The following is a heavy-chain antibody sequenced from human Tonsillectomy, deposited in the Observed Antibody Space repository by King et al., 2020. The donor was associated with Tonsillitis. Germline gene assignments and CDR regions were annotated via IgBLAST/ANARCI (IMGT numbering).Heavy chain of an antibody. CDR1: GATFRTYA. V-gene: IGHV1-69*01. D-gene: IGHD3-22*01. CDR2: VIPIFGTT. J-gene: IGHJ3*02. CDR3: ARATFRIRDPGSGYYIYDALDI. Sequence: QLVQSGAEVKKPGSSVTVSCKASGATFRTYAITWVRQAPGQGLECMGGVIPIFGTTNYAQKFQGRVTINADESTSTAYMALSSLTSEDTAMYYCARATFRIRDPGSGYYIYDALDIWGQGTMVTVSS.